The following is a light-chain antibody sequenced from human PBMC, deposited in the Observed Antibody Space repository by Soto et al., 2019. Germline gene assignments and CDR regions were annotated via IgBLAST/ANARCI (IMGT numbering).Light chain of an antibody. CDR3: SSYSSSNSPYV. V-gene: IGLV2-14*01. CDR1: GSDVGGYNY. J-gene: IGLJ1*01. CDR2: EVT. Sequence: QSALTQPASVSGSPGQAITISCTGTGSDVGGYNYVSWYQQHSGKAPKLMIYEVTNRPSEISNRFSGSKSGNTASLTISVLQAEDEADYYCSSYSSSNSPYVFGTGTKLTVL.